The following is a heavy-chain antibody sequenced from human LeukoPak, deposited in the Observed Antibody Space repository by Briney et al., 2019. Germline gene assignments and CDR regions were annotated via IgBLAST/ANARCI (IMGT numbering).Heavy chain of an antibody. Sequence: SETLSLTCTDSGGSISSYYWSWIRQPPGKGLEWIGYIYYSGSTNYNPSLKGRVTISVDTSKNQFSLKLSSVTAADTAVYYCARDVPMYSGSHLYYYMDVWGKGTTVTVSS. CDR1: GGSISSYY. CDR3: ARDVPMYSGSHLYYYMDV. J-gene: IGHJ6*03. D-gene: IGHD1-26*01. CDR2: IYYSGST. V-gene: IGHV4-59*01.